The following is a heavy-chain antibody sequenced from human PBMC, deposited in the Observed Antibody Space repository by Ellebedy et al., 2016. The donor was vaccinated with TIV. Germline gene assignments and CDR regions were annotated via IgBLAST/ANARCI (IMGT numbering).Heavy chain of an antibody. V-gene: IGHV2-5*04. CDR2: IYWDNDD. Sequence: SGPTLVXPTETLTLTCTFSGFSLTATGEGVGWVRQPPGKALDWLAIIYWDNDDRYSSSMRSRLRINKDTSRREVILTMTNMDPVDTGTYYCVQIMITYGGVTRTDAFDVWGQGILVTVSS. CDR1: GFSLTATGEG. CDR3: VQIMITYGGVTRTDAFDV. J-gene: IGHJ3*01. D-gene: IGHD3-16*01.